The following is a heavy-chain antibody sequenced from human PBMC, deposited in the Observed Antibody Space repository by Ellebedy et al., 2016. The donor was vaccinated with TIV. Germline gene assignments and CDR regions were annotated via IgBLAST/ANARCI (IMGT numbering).Heavy chain of an antibody. CDR3: ARTGDRGRAFDY. V-gene: IGHV6-1*01. D-gene: IGHD7-27*01. Sequence: SETLSLXXALSGDSVSSNSAAWNWIRQSPSRGLEWLGRTYYRSKWSNDYAVSVKSRITINPDTSKNHFSLQLNSVTPEDTAVYYCARTGDRGRAFDYWGQGTLVTVSS. CDR2: TYYRSKWSN. J-gene: IGHJ4*02. CDR1: GDSVSSNSAA.